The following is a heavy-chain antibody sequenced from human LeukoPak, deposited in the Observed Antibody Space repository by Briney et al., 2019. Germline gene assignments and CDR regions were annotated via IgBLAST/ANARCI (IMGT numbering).Heavy chain of an antibody. CDR2: ISAYNGNT. CDR1: GYTFNSYG. D-gene: IGHD3-10*01. Sequence: ASVKASCKASGYTFNSYGISWVRQAPGQGLEWMGWISAYNGNTIYAQKLQGRVTMTTDTSTSTAYMELRSLRSDDTAVYYCATSRGLEPFDIWGQGTMVTVSS. CDR3: ATSRGLEPFDI. V-gene: IGHV1-18*01. J-gene: IGHJ3*02.